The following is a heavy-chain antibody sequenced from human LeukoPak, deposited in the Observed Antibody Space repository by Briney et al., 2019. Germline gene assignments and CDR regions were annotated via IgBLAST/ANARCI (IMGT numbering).Heavy chain of an antibody. Sequence: GGSLRLSCAASGFTFSSYWMSWVRQAPGKGLGWVANIKQDGSEKYYVDSVKGRFTISRDNAENSLYLQMNSLRAEDTAVYYCARDRRSMSAFDIWGQGTMVTVSS. CDR3: ARDRRSMSAFDI. CDR2: IKQDGSEK. D-gene: IGHD2/OR15-2a*01. CDR1: GFTFSSYW. J-gene: IGHJ3*02. V-gene: IGHV3-7*03.